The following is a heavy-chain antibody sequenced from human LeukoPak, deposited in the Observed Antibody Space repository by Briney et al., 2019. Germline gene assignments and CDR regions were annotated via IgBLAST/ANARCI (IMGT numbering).Heavy chain of an antibody. J-gene: IGHJ4*02. CDR3: ARSRYSTTWSSYWEFDY. CDR1: GFTVSSNY. Sequence: PGGSLRLSCAASGFTVSSNYMNWVRQAPGKGLEWVSVIYSGGSTYYADSVKGRFTISRDNSKNTLYLQMNSLRAEDTAVYYCARSRYSTTWSSYWEFDYWGQGTLVTVSS. V-gene: IGHV3-66*01. D-gene: IGHD6-13*01. CDR2: IYSGGST.